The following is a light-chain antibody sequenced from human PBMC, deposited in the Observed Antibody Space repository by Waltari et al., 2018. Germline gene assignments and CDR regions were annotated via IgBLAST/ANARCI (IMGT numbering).Light chain of an antibody. CDR3: QQRSDWLYT. CDR1: QSVSRY. Sequence: EIVLTQSPATLSLSPGERATLSCRASQSVSRYLAWYQQKPGQAPRLLIYDASDSATGIPARFSGSGSGTDFTLTINSLEPEDFAVYYCQQRSDWLYTFGQGTKLEIK. V-gene: IGKV3-11*01. J-gene: IGKJ2*01. CDR2: DAS.